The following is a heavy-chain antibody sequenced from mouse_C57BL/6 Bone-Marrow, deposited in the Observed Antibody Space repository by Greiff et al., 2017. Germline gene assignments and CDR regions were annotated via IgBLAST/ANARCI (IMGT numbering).Heavy chain of an antibody. Sequence: VQLKQSGAELVRPGASVKLSCTASGFNIKDDYMHWVKQRPEQGLEWIGRIDPANGDTEYASKFQGKATITADTSSNTAYLQLSSLTSEDTAVYYCTTDNGSSPDYWGQGTTLTVSS. CDR2: IDPANGDT. CDR3: TTDNGSSPDY. D-gene: IGHD1-1*01. V-gene: IGHV14-4*01. CDR1: GFNIKDDY. J-gene: IGHJ2*01.